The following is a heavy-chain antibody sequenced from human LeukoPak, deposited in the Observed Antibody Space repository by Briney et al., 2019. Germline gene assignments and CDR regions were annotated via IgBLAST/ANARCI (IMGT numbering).Heavy chain of an antibody. CDR2: IYYSGNT. J-gene: IGHJ4*02. CDR3: ARLESSSGKYYCDY. Sequence: KPSETPSPTRAGSGGSLRCYYWSWIRQPPRKGLGWVGYIYYSGNTNYNPSLKSRVTMSVDTSRNQFSLKLSSVTAADTAVYYCARLESSSGKYYCDYWGQGTLVTVSS. V-gene: IGHV4-59*08. CDR1: GGSLRCYY. D-gene: IGHD2-2*01.